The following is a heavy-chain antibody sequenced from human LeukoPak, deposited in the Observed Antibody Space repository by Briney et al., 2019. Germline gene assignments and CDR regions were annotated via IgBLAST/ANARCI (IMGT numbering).Heavy chain of an antibody. V-gene: IGHV5-51*01. Sequence: GESLKISCKGSGYGFSSYWIGWVRQMPGKGLEWMGIIYPGDSDTRYSPSFQGQVTISADKSISTAYLQWSSLKASDTAMYYCARRAAIPPLDSFYMDIWGKGATGSVSS. D-gene: IGHD2-2*02. J-gene: IGHJ6*03. CDR3: ARRAAIPPLDSFYMDI. CDR2: IYPGDSDT. CDR1: GYGFSSYW.